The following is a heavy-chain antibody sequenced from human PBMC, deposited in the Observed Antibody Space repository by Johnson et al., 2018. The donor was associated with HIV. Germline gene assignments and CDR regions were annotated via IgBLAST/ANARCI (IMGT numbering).Heavy chain of an antibody. CDR2: ISGSGAVT. D-gene: IGHD2-21*01. CDR3: AKDPAVVSRVCFDV. J-gene: IGHJ3*01. V-gene: IGHV3-23*04. CDR1: QFTFSKYY. Sequence: VQLVESGGGLAKPAWSLRLSCAASQFTFSKYYMNCVRQAPGKGLEWVSSISGSGAVTYYADSVKGRFTISRENSKNRLFLQLNSLRAEDTAVYYCAKDPAVVSRVCFDVWGQGTMVTVSS.